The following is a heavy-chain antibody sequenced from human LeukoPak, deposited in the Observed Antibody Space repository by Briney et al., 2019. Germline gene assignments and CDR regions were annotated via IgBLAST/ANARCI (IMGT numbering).Heavy chain of an antibody. CDR3: ASRGLWFGDHPLPNWFDP. CDR2: IYYSGST. Sequence: PSETLSLTCTVSGGSISSYYLSWVRQPPGKGLEWVGYIYYSGSTNYNPSPKSRVTISVDTSKNQFSLKLSSVTAADTAVYYCASRGLWFGDHPLPNWFDPWGQGTLVTVSS. CDR1: GGSISSYY. D-gene: IGHD3-10*01. V-gene: IGHV4-59*08. J-gene: IGHJ5*02.